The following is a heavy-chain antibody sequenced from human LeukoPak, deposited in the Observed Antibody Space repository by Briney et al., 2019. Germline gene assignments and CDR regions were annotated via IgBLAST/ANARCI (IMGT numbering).Heavy chain of an antibody. J-gene: IGHJ4*02. V-gene: IGHV1-46*01. CDR2: INPSGGST. CDR3: ARDTRSDYYDSSGYYYDY. Sequence: ASVKVSCKASGYIFTSYYMHWVRRAPGQGLEWMGIINPSGGSTSYAQKFQGRVTMTRDMSTSTVYMELSSLRSEDTAVYYCARDTRSDYYDSSGYYYDYWGQGTLVTVSS. CDR1: GYIFTSYY. D-gene: IGHD3-22*01.